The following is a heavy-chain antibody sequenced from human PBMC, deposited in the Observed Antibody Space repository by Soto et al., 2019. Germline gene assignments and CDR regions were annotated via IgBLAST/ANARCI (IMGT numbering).Heavy chain of an antibody. Sequence: GRSLRLSCAASGFTFSSYWMHWVRQAPGKGLVWVSRINSDGSSTSYADSVKGRFTISRDNAKNTLYLQMNSLRAEDTAVYYCARDPLRQLGTGTYWGQGTLVTVYS. CDR2: INSDGSST. J-gene: IGHJ4*02. CDR1: GFTFSSYW. CDR3: ARDPLRQLGTGTY. V-gene: IGHV3-74*01. D-gene: IGHD6-13*01.